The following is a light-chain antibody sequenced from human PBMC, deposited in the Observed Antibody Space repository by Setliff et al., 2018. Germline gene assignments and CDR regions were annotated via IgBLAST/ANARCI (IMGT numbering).Light chain of an antibody. CDR2: NVN. V-gene: IGLV2-11*01. CDR1: SSDVGGYHY. CDR3: CSYAGNSYV. Sequence: QSALTQPRSVSGSPGQSVTISCTGTSSDVGGYHYGGDYYVSWYQQYPGKAPKLIIYNVNQRPSGVPDRFSGSRSGVTASLTIFGLQAEDESDYYCCSYAGNSYVFGTGTKVTVL. J-gene: IGLJ1*01.